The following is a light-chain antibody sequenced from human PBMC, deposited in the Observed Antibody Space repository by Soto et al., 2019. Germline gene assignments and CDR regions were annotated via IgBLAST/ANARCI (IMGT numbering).Light chain of an antibody. CDR2: GAS. J-gene: IGKJ1*01. CDR3: QQYNNWST. V-gene: IGKV3-15*01. CDR1: QSVSRN. Sequence: EIVMTQSPATLSVSPGERATLSCRASQSVSRNLAWYQQKPGQAPRLLIYGASTRATGIPARFSGSGSGTEFTLTISSLQSEDFAVYYCQQYNNWSTFGQGTKVEIK.